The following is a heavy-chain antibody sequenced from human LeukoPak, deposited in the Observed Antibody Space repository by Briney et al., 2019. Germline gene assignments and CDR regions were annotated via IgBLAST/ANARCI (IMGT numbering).Heavy chain of an antibody. D-gene: IGHD2-15*01. J-gene: IGHJ3*02. CDR1: GGTFTSYA. CDR3: ARGDSGAPEDAFDI. V-gene: IGHV1-69*04. CDR2: IIPIFGIA. Sequence: GASVKVSCKASGGTFTSYAISWVRQAHGQGHEWKGRIIPIFGIANNAQKFQGRVTITADKSTSTAYMELSSLRSEDTAVYYCARGDSGAPEDAFDIWGQGTMVTVSS.